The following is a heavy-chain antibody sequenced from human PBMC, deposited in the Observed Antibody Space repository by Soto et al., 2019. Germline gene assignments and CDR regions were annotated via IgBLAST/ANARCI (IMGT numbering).Heavy chain of an antibody. V-gene: IGHV3-23*01. Sequence: GGSLRLSCAASGFTFSSYAMSWVRQAPGKGLEWVSAISGSGGSTYYADSVKGRFTVSRDNSKNTLFLQMNNLRAEDSAIYYCAKDGGYEGWFDTWGQGTVVTVSS. CDR2: ISGSGGST. CDR1: GFTFSSYA. CDR3: AKDGGYEGWFDT. J-gene: IGHJ5*02. D-gene: IGHD5-18*01.